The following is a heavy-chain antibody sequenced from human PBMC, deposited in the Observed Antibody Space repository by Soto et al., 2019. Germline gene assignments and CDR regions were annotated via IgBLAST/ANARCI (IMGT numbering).Heavy chain of an antibody. CDR3: ARSPPFSSFLGFDV. CDR1: GGSFTGYY. D-gene: IGHD6-6*01. J-gene: IGHJ3*01. CDR2: VNHRGST. Sequence: QVQLKQWGAGLLKPSETLSLTCAVNGGSFTGYYWTYIRQSPEKGLEWIGEVNHRGSTTYNPSLKSRVTISVDASNNQFSLNLSSVTAADTAVYYCARSPPFSSFLGFDVWGQGTMVTVSS. V-gene: IGHV4-34*02.